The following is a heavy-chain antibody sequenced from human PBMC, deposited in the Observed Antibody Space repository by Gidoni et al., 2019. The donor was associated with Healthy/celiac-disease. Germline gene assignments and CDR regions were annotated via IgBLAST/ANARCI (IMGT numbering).Heavy chain of an antibody. CDR1: GFTFSSYS. CDR3: ARENDFWSGYYVSVNWFDP. Sequence: EVQLVESGGGLVKPGGSLRLSCAASGFTFSSYSMNWVRQAPGKGLEWFSSISSSSSYIYYADSVKGRFTISRDNAKNSLYLQMNSLRAEDTAVYYCARENDFWSGYYVSVNWFDPWGQGTLVTVSS. J-gene: IGHJ5*02. V-gene: IGHV3-21*01. CDR2: ISSSSSYI. D-gene: IGHD3-3*01.